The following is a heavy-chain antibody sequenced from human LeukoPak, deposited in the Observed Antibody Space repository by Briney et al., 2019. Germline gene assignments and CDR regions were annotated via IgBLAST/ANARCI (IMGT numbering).Heavy chain of an antibody. CDR3: ARQPSYEFWSGQFDN. CDR1: GFTFSNSA. Sequence: GGSLRLSCSASGFTFSNSAMRWVRQAPGKGLEWVAASSSDGNQKYYADFVQGRFLIFRDNSNDTLYLEMKSLRPEDTAVFYCARQPSYEFWSGQFDNWGQGTLVTVSS. J-gene: IGHJ4*02. V-gene: IGHV3-30*04. CDR2: SSSDGNQK. D-gene: IGHD3-3*01.